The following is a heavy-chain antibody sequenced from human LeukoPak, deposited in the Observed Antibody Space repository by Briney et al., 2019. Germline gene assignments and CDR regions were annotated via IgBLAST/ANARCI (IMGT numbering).Heavy chain of an antibody. CDR2: ISWDGGST. Sequence: GGSLRLSCAASGFTFDDYTMHWVRQAPGKGLEWVSLISWDGGSTYYADSVKGRFTISRDNAKNSLYLQINSLRAEDTAVYYCARAGRFSYPLYGMDVWGQGTTVTVSS. CDR1: GFTFDDYT. CDR3: ARAGRFSYPLYGMDV. V-gene: IGHV3-43*01. J-gene: IGHJ6*02.